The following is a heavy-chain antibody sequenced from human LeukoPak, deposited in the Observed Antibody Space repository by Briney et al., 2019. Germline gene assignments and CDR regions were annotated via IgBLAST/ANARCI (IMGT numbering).Heavy chain of an antibody. CDR2: IYHSGST. J-gene: IGHJ6*02. CDR3: ARDAYCSSTSCYYYYGMDV. V-gene: IGHV4-4*02. Sequence: SETLSLTRAVSGGSISSSNWWSWVRQPPGKGLEWIGEIYHSGSTNYNPSLKSRVTISVDKSKNQFSLKLSSVTAADTAVYYCARDAYCSSTSCYYYYGMDVWGQGTTVAVSS. D-gene: IGHD2-2*01. CDR1: GGSISSSNW.